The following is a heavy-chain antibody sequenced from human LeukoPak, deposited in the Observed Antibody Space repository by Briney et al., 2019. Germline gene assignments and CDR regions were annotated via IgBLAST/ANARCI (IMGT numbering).Heavy chain of an antibody. V-gene: IGHV3-66*02. CDR3: ARRAVTNQFDS. CDR1: GLTVTNNH. Sequence: PGGSLRLSCAASGLTVTNNHVTWVRQAPGKGLEWVSVIQSRGSTYYRDSVKGRFTISRDNSNNTLYLQMTSLRADDTAMYYCARRAVTNQFDSWGQGTLVTVSS. D-gene: IGHD4-17*01. CDR2: IQSRGST. J-gene: IGHJ4*02.